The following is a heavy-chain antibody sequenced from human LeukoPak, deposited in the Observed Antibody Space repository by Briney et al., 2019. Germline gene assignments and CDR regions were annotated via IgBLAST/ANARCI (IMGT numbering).Heavy chain of an antibody. Sequence: GGSLRLSCAASGFTFSTYAMSWVRQAPGKGLEWVSGISGSGGSTYYADSVKGRFTISRDNSKNTLYLQMNSLRAEDTAVYYCASMNPGIAVAFWGQGTLVTVSS. V-gene: IGHV3-23*01. CDR2: ISGSGGST. J-gene: IGHJ4*02. CDR1: GFTFSTYA. CDR3: ASMNPGIAVAF. D-gene: IGHD6-19*01.